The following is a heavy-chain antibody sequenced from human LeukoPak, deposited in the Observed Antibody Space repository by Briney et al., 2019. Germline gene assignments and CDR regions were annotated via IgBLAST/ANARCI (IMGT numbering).Heavy chain of an antibody. Sequence: ASVKVSCKASGYTFNNYGISWVRQAPGQGLEWMGWISAYNANTDYAQKVQGRVSMTTETSTSTAYLELGSLGSDDTAVYYCARDLFDVSTGYYKNPSVYWGQGTLVTVSS. CDR1: GYTFNNYG. CDR3: ARDLFDVSTGYYKNPSVY. J-gene: IGHJ4*02. D-gene: IGHD3-9*01. CDR2: ISAYNANT. V-gene: IGHV1-18*01.